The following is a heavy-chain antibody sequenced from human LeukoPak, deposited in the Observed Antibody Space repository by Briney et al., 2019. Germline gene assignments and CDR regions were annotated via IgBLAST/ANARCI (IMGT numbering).Heavy chain of an antibody. CDR3: ARDLYGNNRVQDY. CDR1: GVTFSDYY. V-gene: IGHV3-11*05. CDR2: ISSSSRNT. D-gene: IGHD1-14*01. Sequence: RGSLRLSCAASGVTFSDYYMTWIRQAPGKGLEWVSDISSSSRNTKYADSVKGRFTISRDNAKNSLYLQMNSLRAEDTAVYYCARDLYGNNRVQDYWGQGTLVTVSS. J-gene: IGHJ4*02.